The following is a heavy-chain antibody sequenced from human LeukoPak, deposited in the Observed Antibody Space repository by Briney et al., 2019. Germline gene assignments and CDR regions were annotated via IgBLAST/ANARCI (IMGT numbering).Heavy chain of an antibody. Sequence: ASVKVSCTASGYTFSTYGISWVRQAPGQGLEWMGWISGYSGNVNYAQNFQGRVTMTTVSSTTTAYMELRSLRSDDTAVYYCARPVVSGNFDYWGQGTLVTVSS. CDR1: GYTFSTYG. J-gene: IGHJ4*02. CDR2: ISGYSGNV. CDR3: ARPVVSGNFDY. D-gene: IGHD5/OR15-5a*01. V-gene: IGHV1-18*01.